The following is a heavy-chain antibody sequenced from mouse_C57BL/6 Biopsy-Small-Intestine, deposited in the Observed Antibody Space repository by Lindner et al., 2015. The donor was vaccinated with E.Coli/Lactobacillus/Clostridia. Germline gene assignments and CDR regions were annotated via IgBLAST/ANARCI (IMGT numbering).Heavy chain of an antibody. CDR2: ILPGSVNP. CDR1: GYTFTAYW. CDR3: ARSVQATYYFDY. V-gene: IGHV1-9*01. Sequence: VQLQESGAELMKPGASVELSCKAAGYTFTAYWIEWVRQRPGHGLEWIGEILPGSVNPYYNEKFKDKATFTADTSSNTAYMQLSSLTTEDSAIYYCARSVQATYYFDYWGQGTTLTVSS. J-gene: IGHJ2*01. D-gene: IGHD3-2*02.